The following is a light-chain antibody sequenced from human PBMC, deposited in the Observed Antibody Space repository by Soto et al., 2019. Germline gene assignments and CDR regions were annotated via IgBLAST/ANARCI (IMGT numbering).Light chain of an antibody. V-gene: IGKV3-15*01. CDR2: GAS. Sequence: EIVMTQAPATPSVSPGERATLSCRASQSVSSNLACYPQKTGQAPRLPIYGASTRATRIPARFSGSGSGTELTLTTSSVQSEDFAVYYCQQYNNWPPYTFGQGTKLEIK. CDR3: QQYNNWPPYT. J-gene: IGKJ2*01. CDR1: QSVSSN.